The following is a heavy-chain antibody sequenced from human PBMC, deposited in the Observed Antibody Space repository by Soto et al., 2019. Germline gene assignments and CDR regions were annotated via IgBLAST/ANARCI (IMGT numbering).Heavy chain of an antibody. CDR3: ARHAGGVFNWFDP. D-gene: IGHD3-10*01. CDR2: IHYSGST. CDR1: GGSISSYY. Sequence: SETLSLTCTVSGGSISSYYWSWIRQPPGKGLEWIGYIHYSGSTNYNPSLKSRVTISVDTTKNQFSLNLSSVTAADTAVYYCARHAGGVFNWFDPWGQGTLVTVS. V-gene: IGHV4-59*08. J-gene: IGHJ5*02.